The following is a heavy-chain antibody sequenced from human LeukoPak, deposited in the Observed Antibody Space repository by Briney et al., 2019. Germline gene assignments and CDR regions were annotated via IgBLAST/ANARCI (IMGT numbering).Heavy chain of an antibody. J-gene: IGHJ4*02. V-gene: IGHV3-7*03. Sequence: GGSLRLSCAASGFTFSRYWTSWVRQAPGKGLEWVANIKQDGSEKYYVDSVKGRFTISRDNAKNSLYLQMNSLRAEDTAMYYCARQPTMVYIDYWGQGTLVTVSS. CDR1: GFTFSRYW. CDR2: IKQDGSEK. CDR3: ARQPTMVYIDY. D-gene: IGHD3-10*01.